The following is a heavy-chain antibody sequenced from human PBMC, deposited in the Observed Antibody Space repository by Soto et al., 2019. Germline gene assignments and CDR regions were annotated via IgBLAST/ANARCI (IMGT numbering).Heavy chain of an antibody. CDR2: IYYSGST. D-gene: IGHD3-16*01. J-gene: IGHJ5*02. V-gene: IGHV4-39*01. Sequence: QLQLQESGPGLVKPSETLSLTCTVSGGSISSSSYYWGWIRQPPGKGLEWIGSIYYSGSTYYNPSLKSRVTISVDTSKNQFSLKLSSVTAADPAVYYWARGGGDEYPGWFDPWGQGTLVTVSS. CDR1: GGSISSSSYY. CDR3: ARGGGDEYPGWFDP.